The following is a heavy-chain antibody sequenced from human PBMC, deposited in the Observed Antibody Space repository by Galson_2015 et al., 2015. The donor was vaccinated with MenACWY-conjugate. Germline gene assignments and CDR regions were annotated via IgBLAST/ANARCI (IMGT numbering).Heavy chain of an antibody. V-gene: IGHV6-1*01. J-gene: IGHJ4*02. CDR2: TNYRSKWYY. CDR1: GDSVSSDSAA. Sequence: CAISGDSVSSDSAAWNWLRQSPSSGLEWLGRTNYRSKWYYDYALFVKSRLIINPDTSKNQFSLQLNSVTPEDTAVYYCAKEAAGLRGWGQGTLVIVSS. D-gene: IGHD5/OR15-5a*01. CDR3: AKEAAGLRG.